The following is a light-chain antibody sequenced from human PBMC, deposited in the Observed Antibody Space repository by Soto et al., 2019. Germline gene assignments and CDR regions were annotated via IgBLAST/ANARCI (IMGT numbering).Light chain of an antibody. V-gene: IGKV1-39*01. CDR3: LQSYSIRT. CDR2: AAS. J-gene: IGKJ1*01. Sequence: DIQMTQSPYSLSASVGDRVTITCRASQSISSYLNCYQQKPGKAPRSLIHAASSLQSGVPSRFSGSGSGTDFTLTINSLHPEDFATYYCLQSYSIRTFGQGTKVDIK. CDR1: QSISSY.